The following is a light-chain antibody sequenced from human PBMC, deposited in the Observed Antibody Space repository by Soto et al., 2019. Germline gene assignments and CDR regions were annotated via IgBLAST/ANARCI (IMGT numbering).Light chain of an antibody. J-gene: IGLJ2*01. Sequence: QSALTQPASVSGSPGQSITISCTGTSSDVGGYDYVSWYQQHPGKAPKLIIYEVTNGPSGISPRFSGSKSGNTASLTISGLQADDEADYYCSSFSSSDTPVVFGGGTKLTVL. CDR1: SSDVGGYDY. CDR3: SSFSSSDTPVV. CDR2: EVT. V-gene: IGLV2-14*01.